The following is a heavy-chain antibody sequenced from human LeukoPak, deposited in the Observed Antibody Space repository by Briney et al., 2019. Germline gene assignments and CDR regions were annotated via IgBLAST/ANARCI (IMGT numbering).Heavy chain of an antibody. Sequence: SETLSLTCTVSGGSISKYYWTWIRQPPGKGLEWIGYIHYSGSTNNNPSPKSRVTISVDTSKNQFSLKLSSVTAADTAVYYCAREREGDFDYWGQGTLVTVSS. V-gene: IGHV4-59*01. CDR1: GGSISKYY. J-gene: IGHJ4*02. CDR2: IHYSGST. CDR3: AREREGDFDY. D-gene: IGHD5-24*01.